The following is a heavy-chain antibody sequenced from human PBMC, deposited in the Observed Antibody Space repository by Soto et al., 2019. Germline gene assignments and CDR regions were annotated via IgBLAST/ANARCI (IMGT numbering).Heavy chain of an antibody. CDR3: AREARYYYGSGSSLYYFDY. CDR2: IYHSGST. D-gene: IGHD3-10*01. J-gene: IGHJ4*02. V-gene: IGHV4-38-2*02. CDR1: GYSISSGYY. Sequence: SETLSLTCAVSGYSISSGYYWGWIRQPPGKGLEWIGSIYHSGSTYYNPSLKSRVTISVDTSKNQFSLKLSSVTAADTAVYYCAREARYYYGSGSSLYYFDYWGQGTLVTVSS.